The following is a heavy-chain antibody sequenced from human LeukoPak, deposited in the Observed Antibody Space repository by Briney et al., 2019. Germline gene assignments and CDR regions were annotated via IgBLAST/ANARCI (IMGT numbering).Heavy chain of an antibody. Sequence: ASVKVSCKASGYTFTSYDINWVRQAPGQGLEWMGWINPNSGGTNYAQKFQGRVTITRDTSISTAYMEVSRLRSDDTAVYYCARDSGERGSGSYLIAYWGQGPLVTVSS. CDR3: ARDSGERGSGSYLIAY. CDR1: GYTFTSYD. CDR2: INPNSGGT. J-gene: IGHJ4*02. V-gene: IGHV1-2*02. D-gene: IGHD3-10*01.